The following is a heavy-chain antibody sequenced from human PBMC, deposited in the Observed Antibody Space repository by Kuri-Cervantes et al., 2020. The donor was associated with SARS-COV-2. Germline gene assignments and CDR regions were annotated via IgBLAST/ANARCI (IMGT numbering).Heavy chain of an antibody. CDR1: SGSISSGGYY. J-gene: IGHJ4*02. V-gene: IGHV4-30-2*03. CDR3: ARRSSGWTIDY. CDR2: IYHSGST. Sequence: SETLSLTCTVSSGSISSGGYYWSWIRQPPGKGLEWIGYIYHSGSTYYNPPLKSRVTISVDTSKNQFSLKLSSVTAADTAVYYCARRSSGWTIDYWGQGTLVTVSS. D-gene: IGHD6-19*01.